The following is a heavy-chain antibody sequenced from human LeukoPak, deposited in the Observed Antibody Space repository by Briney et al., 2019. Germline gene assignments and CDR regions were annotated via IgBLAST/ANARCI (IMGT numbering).Heavy chain of an antibody. CDR2: IKHDGSEK. J-gene: IGHJ4*02. CDR3: ARGSGYDYAGFDY. Sequence: GGSLRLSCGASGFIFSGYWMTWVRQAPGKGLEWVANIKHDGSEKYYVDSVKGRFTISRDNAKNSLYLQTNSLRAGDTAVYYCARGSGYDYAGFDYWGQGTLVAVSS. V-gene: IGHV3-7*05. CDR1: GFIFSGYW. D-gene: IGHD5-12*01.